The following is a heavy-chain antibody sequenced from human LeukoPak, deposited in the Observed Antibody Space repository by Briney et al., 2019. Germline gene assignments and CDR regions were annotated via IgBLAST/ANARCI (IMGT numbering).Heavy chain of an antibody. J-gene: IGHJ4*02. Sequence: ASVKVSCKASGYTLTDYYMHWVRQAPGQGLEWMGWISPYNGNTNYAQKFQGRVTLTTDTSTSTAYIDLRSLRSDDTAVYYCATEGGWQPTDYGDSVYWGQGTLVTVSS. CDR3: ATEGGWQPTDYGDSVY. D-gene: IGHD4-17*01. CDR2: ISPYNGNT. CDR1: GYTLTDYY. V-gene: IGHV1-18*04.